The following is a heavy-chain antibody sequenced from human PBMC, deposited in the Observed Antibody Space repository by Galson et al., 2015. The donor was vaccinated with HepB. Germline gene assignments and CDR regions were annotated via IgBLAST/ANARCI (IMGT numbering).Heavy chain of an antibody. CDR1: GGTFSSYA. CDR3: AIRGRLDIVLMVQTKPYYYYYMDV. J-gene: IGHJ6*03. CDR2: IIPIFGTA. Sequence: SVKVSCKASGGTFSSYAISWVRQAPGQGLEWMGGIIPIFGTANYAQKFQGRVTITADESTSTAYMELSSLRSEDTAVYYCAIRGRLDIVLMVQTKPYYYYYMDVWGKGTTVTVSS. D-gene: IGHD2-8*01. V-gene: IGHV1-69*13.